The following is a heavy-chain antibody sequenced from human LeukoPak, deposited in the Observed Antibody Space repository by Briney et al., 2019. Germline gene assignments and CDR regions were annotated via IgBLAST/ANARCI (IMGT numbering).Heavy chain of an antibody. CDR2: ISAYNGNT. Sequence: ASVKVSCKASGYTFISYGISWVRQAPGQGLEWMGWISAYNGNTNYAQKLQGRVTMTTDTSTSTAYMELRSLRSDDTAVHYCARDVLWFGELFTDYWGQGTLVTVSS. CDR1: GYTFISYG. CDR3: ARDVLWFGELFTDY. J-gene: IGHJ4*02. V-gene: IGHV1-18*01. D-gene: IGHD3-10*01.